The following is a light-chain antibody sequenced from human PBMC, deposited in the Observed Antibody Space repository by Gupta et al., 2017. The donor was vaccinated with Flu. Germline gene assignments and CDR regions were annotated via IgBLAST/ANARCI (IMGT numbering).Light chain of an antibody. CDR3: HVWDSSSDHPGV. CDR1: NIGSKN. J-gene: IGLJ3*02. V-gene: IGLV3-21*03. Sequence: KTARITCGGNNIGSKNVHWYRQKPAQAPVLVVYDDTDRPSGIPERFSGSNSGNTATLTISRVEDGDEADFYCHVWDSSSDHPGVFGGGTKLTVL. CDR2: DDT.